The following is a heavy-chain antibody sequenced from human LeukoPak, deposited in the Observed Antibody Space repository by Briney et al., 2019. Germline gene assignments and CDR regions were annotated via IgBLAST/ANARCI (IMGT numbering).Heavy chain of an antibody. Sequence: PAASVKVSCKASGYTFTGYYMHWVRQAPGQGLEWMGWINPNSGGTNYAQKFQGRVTMTRDTSISTAYMELSRLRSDDTAVYYCARDSYPARAVVGAAAGTGNWGQGTLVTVSS. CDR1: GYTFTGYY. D-gene: IGHD6-13*01. CDR3: ARDSYPARAVVGAAAGTGN. CDR2: INPNSGGT. V-gene: IGHV1-2*02. J-gene: IGHJ4*02.